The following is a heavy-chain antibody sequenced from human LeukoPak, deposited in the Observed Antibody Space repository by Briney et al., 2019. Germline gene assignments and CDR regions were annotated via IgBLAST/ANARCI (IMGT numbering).Heavy chain of an antibody. J-gene: IGHJ3*02. V-gene: IGHV3-7*01. D-gene: IGHD5-24*01. CDR1: GFTFSSYW. CDR3: ARDHRGRATEMATPDAFDI. Sequence: GGSLRLSCAASGFTFSSYWMSWVRQAPGKGLEWVANIKQDGSEKYYVDSVKGRFTISRDNAKNSLYLQMNSLRAEDTAVYYCARDHRGRATEMATPDAFDIWGQGTMVTVSS. CDR2: IKQDGSEK.